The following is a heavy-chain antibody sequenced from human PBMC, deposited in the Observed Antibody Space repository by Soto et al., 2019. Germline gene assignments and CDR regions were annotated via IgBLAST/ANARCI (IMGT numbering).Heavy chain of an antibody. CDR2: ISWNSGSI. CDR1: GFTFDDYA. J-gene: IGHJ5*02. D-gene: IGHD6-19*01. V-gene: IGHV3-9*01. Sequence: PGGSLRLSCAASGFTFDDYAMHWVRQAPGKGLEWVSGISWNSGSIGYADSVKGRFTISRDNAKNSLYLQMNSLRAEDTALYYCAKLGLAVADFGWFDPWGQGTLVTVSS. CDR3: AKLGLAVADFGWFDP.